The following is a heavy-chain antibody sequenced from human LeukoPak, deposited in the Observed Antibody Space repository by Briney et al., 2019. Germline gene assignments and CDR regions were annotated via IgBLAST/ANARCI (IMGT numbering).Heavy chain of an antibody. D-gene: IGHD3-10*01. J-gene: IGHJ4*02. Sequence: GGSLRLSFVDSGFTFTNAWMSWVRQAPGKGLEWIGRIKSKTDGETTNYAEPVRGRFTISRDDSKSAVYLQMDSLKIEDTAVYYCTTDLGAYYHGSQRLIPIDYWGQGTLVTVSS. CDR1: GFTFTNAW. CDR3: TTDLGAYYHGSQRLIPIDY. V-gene: IGHV3-15*01. CDR2: IKSKTDGETT.